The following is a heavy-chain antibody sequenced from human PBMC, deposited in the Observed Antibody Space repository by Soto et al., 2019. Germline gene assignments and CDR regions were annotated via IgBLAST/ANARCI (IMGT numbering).Heavy chain of an antibody. D-gene: IGHD6-13*01. CDR3: ARDQSRGIAHPFFYYYGMDV. CDR2: IIPIFGTA. Sequence: GASVKVSCKASGYTFSSYAISWVRQAPGQGLEWMGGIIPIFGTANYAQKFQGRVTITADESTSTAYMELSSLRSEDTAVYYCARDQSRGIAHPFFYYYGMDVWGQGTTVTVSS. J-gene: IGHJ6*02. V-gene: IGHV1-69*13. CDR1: GYTFSSYA.